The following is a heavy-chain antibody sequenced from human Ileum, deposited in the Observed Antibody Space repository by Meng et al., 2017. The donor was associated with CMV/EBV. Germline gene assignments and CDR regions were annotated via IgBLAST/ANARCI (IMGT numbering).Heavy chain of an antibody. V-gene: IGHV1-18*01. CDR3: ARDGYYGIDV. CDR2: INVHHGTT. Sequence: SGKASGYTFTSYDINWVRQASGQGLEWMGWINVHHGTTEYAGKHKGRGNMTTDTSTSTAYMELRSLRPDDTALYYCARDGYYGIDVWGQGTTVTV. J-gene: IGHJ6*02. CDR1: GYTFTSYD.